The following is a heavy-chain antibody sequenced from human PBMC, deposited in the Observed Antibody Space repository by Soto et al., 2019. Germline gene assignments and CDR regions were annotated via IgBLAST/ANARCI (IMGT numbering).Heavy chain of an antibody. V-gene: IGHV3-30*18. Sequence: GGSLRLSCTASGFALTRFGIHWVRQAPGKGLEWVAVISYDGNKKNYVDSVKGRFTISRDTSQNTVYLQMNNLTAEDTALYYCAKESGVVVPANFDYWGQGTLVTVSS. J-gene: IGHJ4*02. CDR3: AKESGVVVPANFDY. D-gene: IGHD2-2*01. CDR1: GFALTRFG. CDR2: ISYDGNKK.